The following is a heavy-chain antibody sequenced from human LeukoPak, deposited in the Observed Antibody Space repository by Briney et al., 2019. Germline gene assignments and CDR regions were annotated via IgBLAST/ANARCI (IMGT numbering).Heavy chain of an antibody. Sequence: SETLSLTCNISGASISSYYWGWIRQPPGKGLEWIGYIYYSGSTNYNPSLQSRATISVDTSKNQFSLKLTSVTAADTAVYYCARDGVITFGGVIGYFDYWGQGALVTVSS. CDR2: IYYSGST. CDR1: GASISSYY. CDR3: ARDGVITFGGVIGYFDY. V-gene: IGHV4-59*01. D-gene: IGHD3-16*02. J-gene: IGHJ4*02.